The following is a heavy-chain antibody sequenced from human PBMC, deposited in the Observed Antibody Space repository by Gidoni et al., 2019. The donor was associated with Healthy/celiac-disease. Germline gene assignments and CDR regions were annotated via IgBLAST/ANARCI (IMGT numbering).Heavy chain of an antibody. CDR3: ARGLGGDTRSFTFGGVIVFDY. CDR1: GGSFTSSSSS. V-gene: IGHV4-39*01. Sequence: LHLQEPGPGLVKPWEPRSLPSTASGGSFTSSSSSWAWIRQPPGKGLEWIGSIYYSGSTYYNPSLKSRVTISVDTSKNQFSLKLSSVTAADTAVYYCARGLGGDTRSFTFGGVIVFDYWGQGTLVTVSS. D-gene: IGHD3-16*02. CDR2: IYYSGST. J-gene: IGHJ4*02.